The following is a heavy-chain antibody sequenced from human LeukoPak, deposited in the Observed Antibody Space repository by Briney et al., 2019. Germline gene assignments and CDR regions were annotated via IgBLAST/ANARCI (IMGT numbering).Heavy chain of an antibody. CDR2: IYHSGST. CDR1: GGSISSGGYS. Sequence: SETLSLTCAVSGGSISSGGYSWSWIRQPPGKGLEWIGYIYHSGSTYYNPSLKSRVTISVDTSKNQFSLKLSSVTAADTAVYYCARGPRTDSSGPSEGYWGQGTLVTVSS. D-gene: IGHD3-22*01. J-gene: IGHJ4*02. CDR3: ARGPRTDSSGPSEGY. V-gene: IGHV4-30-2*01.